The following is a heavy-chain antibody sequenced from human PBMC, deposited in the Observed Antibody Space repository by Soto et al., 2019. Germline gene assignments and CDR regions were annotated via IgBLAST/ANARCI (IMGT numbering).Heavy chain of an antibody. CDR2: ITDSSDDT. Sequence: GSLRLSCAASGFTFNNYAMGWVRQAPGKGQEWVSAITDSSDDTYYIDSVKGRFTISRDNSKSKLYQQMNSLRAEDTAIYYCAKLGSSSWSPHYYFDYWGQGALVTVSS. CDR1: GFTFNNYA. V-gene: IGHV3-23*01. CDR3: AKLGSSSWSPHYYFDY. J-gene: IGHJ4*02. D-gene: IGHD2-2*01.